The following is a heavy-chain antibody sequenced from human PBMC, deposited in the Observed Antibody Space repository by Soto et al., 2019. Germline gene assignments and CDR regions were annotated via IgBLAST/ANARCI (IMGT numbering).Heavy chain of an antibody. CDR2: IYPGDSDT. V-gene: IGHV5-51*01. CDR1: GYSFTSYW. Sequence: GESLKISCKGSGYSFTSYWIGWVRQMPGKGLEWMGIIYPGDSDTRYSPSFQGQVTISAEKSISPAYLQWSSLKASDTAMYYCARRGYCSSTSCYAEYDAFDIWGQGTMVTVSS. D-gene: IGHD2-2*01. J-gene: IGHJ3*02. CDR3: ARRGYCSSTSCYAEYDAFDI.